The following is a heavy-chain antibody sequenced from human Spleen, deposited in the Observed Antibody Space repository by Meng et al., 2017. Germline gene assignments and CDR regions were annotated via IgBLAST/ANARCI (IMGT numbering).Heavy chain of an antibody. CDR2: IKQDGSER. Sequence: GGSLRLSCAASGFTFSTYWMSWVRQPPGKGLEWVANIKQDGSERYYVGSVRGRFTSSRDNARNSLYLQMNSLRAEDTAVYYCAARRYSGSQNDYWGQGTLVTVSS. J-gene: IGHJ4*02. V-gene: IGHV3-7*01. D-gene: IGHD1-26*01. CDR3: AARRYSGSQNDY. CDR1: GFTFSTYW.